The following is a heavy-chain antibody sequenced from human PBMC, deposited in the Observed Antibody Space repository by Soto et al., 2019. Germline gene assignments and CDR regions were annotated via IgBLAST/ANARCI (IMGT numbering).Heavy chain of an antibody. V-gene: IGHV4-59*01. J-gene: IGHJ4*02. Sequence: PSETLSLTCTVSGDSIGSFFWSWVRQPPGKGLEWIGYIYYSGTTNYNPSLKSRVTISIDASKNQFSLRLTSVTAADTAVYYCARVRGYYDDNAPTYEVWGQGTQVNVSS. D-gene: IGHD3-16*01. CDR3: ARVRGYYDDNAPTYEV. CDR1: GDSIGSFF. CDR2: IYYSGTT.